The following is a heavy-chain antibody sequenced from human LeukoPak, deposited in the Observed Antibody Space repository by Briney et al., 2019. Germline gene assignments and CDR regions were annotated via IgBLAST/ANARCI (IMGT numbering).Heavy chain of an antibody. V-gene: IGHV1-2*04. Sequence: GASVKVSCKASGYTFTGYYMHWVRQAPGQGLEWMGWINPNSGGTNYAQKFQGWVTMTRDTSISTAYMELRSLRSDDTAVYYCAREGDSGFWSGYRFNWFDPWGQGTLVTVSS. CDR1: GYTFTGYY. CDR3: AREGDSGFWSGYRFNWFDP. CDR2: INPNSGGT. J-gene: IGHJ5*02. D-gene: IGHD3-3*01.